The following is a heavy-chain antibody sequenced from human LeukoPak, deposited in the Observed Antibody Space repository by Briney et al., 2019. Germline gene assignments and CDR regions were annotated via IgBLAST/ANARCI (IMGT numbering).Heavy chain of an antibody. D-gene: IGHD2-2*02. V-gene: IGHV1-69*04. CDR2: IIPVLGIA. CDR1: GATFTSYA. Sequence: SGKPSCKASGATFTSYAVRWVPQAPGPGLEWMGRIIPVLGIAKCAQKFQGKVTITADKSTSTAYMELSSLRSEDTAVYYCARVIQRDGYCSSTSCYRKTYNWFDPWGQGTLVTVSS. CDR3: ARVIQRDGYCSSTSCYRKTYNWFDP. J-gene: IGHJ5*02.